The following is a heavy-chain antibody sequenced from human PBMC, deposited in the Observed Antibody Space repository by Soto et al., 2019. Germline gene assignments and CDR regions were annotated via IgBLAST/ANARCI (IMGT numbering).Heavy chain of an antibody. Sequence: SETLSLTCTFSVGSISTYYWSWIRQPPGKGLEWIGYSYYSGSTKNNPSLKSRVTISVDTSKNQFSLKLSSVTAADTAVYYCARYDSSADWFDPWGQGALVTVSS. J-gene: IGHJ5*02. CDR1: VGSISTYY. CDR2: SYYSGST. D-gene: IGHD3-22*01. CDR3: ARYDSSADWFDP. V-gene: IGHV4-59*01.